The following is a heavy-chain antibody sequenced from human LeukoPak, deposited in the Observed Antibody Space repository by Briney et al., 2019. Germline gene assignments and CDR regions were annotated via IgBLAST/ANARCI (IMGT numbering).Heavy chain of an antibody. J-gene: IGHJ4*02. CDR1: GGSISSYY. Sequence: SETLSLTCTVSGGSISSYYWSWIRQPPGKGLEWIGSIYYSGSTYYNPSLKSRVTISVDTSKNQFSLKLSSVTAADTAVYYCASSITVAGTPFDYWGQGTLVTVSS. D-gene: IGHD6-19*01. CDR3: ASSITVAGTPFDY. V-gene: IGHV4-39*01. CDR2: IYYSGST.